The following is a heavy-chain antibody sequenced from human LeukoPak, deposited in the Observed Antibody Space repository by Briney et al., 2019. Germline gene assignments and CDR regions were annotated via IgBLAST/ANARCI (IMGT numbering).Heavy chain of an antibody. J-gene: IGHJ4*02. D-gene: IGHD4-11*01. V-gene: IGHV3-7*01. CDR1: GFTFSSHW. CDR3: ARNRLSKDY. Sequence: GGSLRLSCAASGFTFSSHWMSWVRQAPGKGLEWVANIKEDGSEKYYVDSVKGRFTISRDNAKNSLYLQMNSLKAEDTAVYCCARNRLSKDYWGQGTLVTVSS. CDR2: IKEDGSEK.